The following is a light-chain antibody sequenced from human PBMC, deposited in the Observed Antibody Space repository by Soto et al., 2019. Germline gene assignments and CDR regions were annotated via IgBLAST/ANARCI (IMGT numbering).Light chain of an antibody. J-gene: IGKJ5*01. V-gene: IGKV3-20*01. CDR2: VAS. CDR1: QSVSSNY. Sequence: EIVLTQSPGTLSLSPGERATLSCRASQSVSSNYLAWYQQKPGQAPRVLIYVASSRATGIPDRFSCSGSGTDFTLNISRPEPEGFAVYYCQQYGSSPITFGQGTRLEIK. CDR3: QQYGSSPIT.